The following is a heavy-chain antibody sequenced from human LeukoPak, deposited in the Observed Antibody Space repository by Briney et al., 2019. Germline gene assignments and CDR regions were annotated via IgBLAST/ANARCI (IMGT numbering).Heavy chain of an antibody. J-gene: IGHJ4*02. CDR2: IKQDGSEK. Sequence: PGGSLRLSCEVSGFSFSTYWMSWVRQAPGKGLEWVANIKQDGSEKYYVDSMKGRFTISRDNAKNSVYLHMNTLRADDTAVYYCARLSRYSSGWYSYFDYWGQGTLVTVSS. CDR1: GFSFSTYW. V-gene: IGHV3-7*01. CDR3: ARLSRYSSGWYSYFDY. D-gene: IGHD6-19*01.